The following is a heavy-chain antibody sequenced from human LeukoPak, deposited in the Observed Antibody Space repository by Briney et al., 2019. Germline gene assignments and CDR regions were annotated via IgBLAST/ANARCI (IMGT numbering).Heavy chain of an antibody. CDR2: ISSSSSTI. CDR1: GFTFSSYS. V-gene: IGHV3-48*02. Sequence: GGSLRLSCAASGFTFSSYSMNWVRQAPGKGLEWVSYISSSSSTIYYADSVKGRFTISRDNAKNSLSLQMSSLRDEDTAVYYCARGGEGLVLVPPHFDYWGQGTLVTVSS. D-gene: IGHD2-2*01. J-gene: IGHJ4*02. CDR3: ARGGEGLVLVPPHFDY.